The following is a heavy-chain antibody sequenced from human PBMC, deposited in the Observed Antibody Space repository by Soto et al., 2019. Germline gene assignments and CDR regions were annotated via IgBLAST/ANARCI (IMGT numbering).Heavy chain of an antibody. CDR1: GFTFSSYG. CDR2: IWYDGSNK. V-gene: IGHV3-33*01. Sequence: HPGGSLRLSCAASGFTFSSYGMHWVRQAPGKGLEWVAVIWYDGSNKEYADSVKGRFTISRDNSKNTLYLQMNSLRAEDTAVYYCGLYCSSTSCPEGFYWGQGTLVTVSS. CDR3: GLYCSSTSCPEGFY. D-gene: IGHD2-2*01. J-gene: IGHJ4*02.